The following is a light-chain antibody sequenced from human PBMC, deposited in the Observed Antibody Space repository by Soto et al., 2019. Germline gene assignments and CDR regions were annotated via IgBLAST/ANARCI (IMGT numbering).Light chain of an antibody. CDR1: SSNIGNNY. V-gene: IGLV1-51*01. CDR2: DNN. Sequence: QSALKQPPSVSAAPGRKVTISCSGSSSNIGNNYVSWYQQLPGTAPKLLIYDNNKRPSGIPDRFSGSKSGTSATLGITGLQTGDEADYYCGTWDSSLSAFVFGTGTKVTVL. CDR3: GTWDSSLSAFV. J-gene: IGLJ1*01.